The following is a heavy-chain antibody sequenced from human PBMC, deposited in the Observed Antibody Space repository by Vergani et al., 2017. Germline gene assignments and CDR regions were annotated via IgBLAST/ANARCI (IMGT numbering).Heavy chain of an antibody. V-gene: IGHV3-15*01. Sequence: EVQLVESGGGLVKPGGSLRLSCAASGFTFSNAWMSWVRQAPGKGLEWGGRIKSKTDGGTTDYAAPVKGRFTISRDDSKNTLYLQMNSLKTEDTAVYYCTTDVQYDILTGYYPFDYWGQGTLVTVSS. CDR3: TTDVQYDILTGYYPFDY. CDR1: GFTFSNAW. CDR2: IKSKTDGGTT. D-gene: IGHD3-9*01. J-gene: IGHJ4*02.